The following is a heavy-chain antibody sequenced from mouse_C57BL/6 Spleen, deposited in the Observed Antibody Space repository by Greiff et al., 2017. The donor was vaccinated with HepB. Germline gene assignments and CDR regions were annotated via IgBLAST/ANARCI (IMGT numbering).Heavy chain of an antibody. Sequence: QVQLQQPGAELVKAGASVKMSCKASGYTFTSYWMHWVKQRLGQGLEWFAETNPTNGRTYYNEKFKNKPTLTVEKSSSTAYMLLSGPTFEDSAVYYCARIKKIVATYFDYWGQGTTLTVSS. CDR1: GYTFTSYW. J-gene: IGHJ2*01. CDR3: ARIKKIVATYFDY. CDR2: TNPTNGRT. D-gene: IGHD1-1*01. V-gene: IGHV1S81*02.